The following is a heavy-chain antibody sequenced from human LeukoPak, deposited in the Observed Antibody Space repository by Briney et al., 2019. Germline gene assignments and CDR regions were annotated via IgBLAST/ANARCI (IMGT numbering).Heavy chain of an antibody. CDR3: LRFLEWLPLDP. V-gene: IGHV1-46*01. D-gene: IGHD3-3*01. CDR2: INPSGGST. CDR1: GYTFTSYY. Sequence: ASVKVSCKASGYTFTSYYMHWVRQAPGQGLEWMGIINPSGGSTSYAQKFQGRVTMTRDTSTSTVYMELNSLRSEDTAVYYCLRFLEWLPLDPWGQGTLVPSPQ. J-gene: IGHJ5*02.